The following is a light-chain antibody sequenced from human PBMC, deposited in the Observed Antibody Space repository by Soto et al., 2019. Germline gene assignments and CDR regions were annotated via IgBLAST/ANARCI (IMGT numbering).Light chain of an antibody. CDR3: SSYTRSSTPGV. Sequence: QSALTQPASVSGSPGQSITISCTGTSSDVGGYNYVSWYQQSPAKAPKLLIYDVSSRPSGVSNRFSGSKSGNTASLTISGLQAEDEADYYCSSYTRSSTPGVFGGGTKLTVL. CDR1: SSDVGGYNY. J-gene: IGLJ3*02. CDR2: DVS. V-gene: IGLV2-14*01.